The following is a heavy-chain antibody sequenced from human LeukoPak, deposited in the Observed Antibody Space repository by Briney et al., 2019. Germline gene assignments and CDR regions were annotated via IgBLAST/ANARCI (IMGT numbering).Heavy chain of an antibody. D-gene: IGHD4-11*01. V-gene: IGHV3-7*01. CDR3: ANPPTVTSFDH. CDR1: GFTFSSFW. Sequence: PGGSLRLSCAASGFTFSSFWMSWIRQAPGKGLEWVANIKEDGREKYYVDSVKGRFTISRDNAKNSLYLQMNNLKAEDTAMYYCANPPTVTSFDHWGQGTLVTVSS. J-gene: IGHJ4*02. CDR2: IKEDGREK.